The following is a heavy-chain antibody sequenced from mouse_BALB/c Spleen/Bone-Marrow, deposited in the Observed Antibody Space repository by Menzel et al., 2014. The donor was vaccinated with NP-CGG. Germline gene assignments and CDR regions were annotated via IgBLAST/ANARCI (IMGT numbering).Heavy chain of an antibody. J-gene: IGHJ2*01. CDR2: ISSYNDAT. Sequence: LVRTGASVKISCKASGHSFTGYYIHWVRQSHGKSLEWIGYISSYNDATNYNQKFKGKATFTLDTSSSAAYMQFNSLTSEDSAVYYCARNFDSWGQGTTLTVSS. V-gene: IGHV1S34*01. CDR1: GHSFTGYY. CDR3: ARNFDS.